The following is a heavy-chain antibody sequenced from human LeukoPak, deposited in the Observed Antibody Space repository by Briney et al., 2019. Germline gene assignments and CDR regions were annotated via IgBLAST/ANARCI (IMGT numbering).Heavy chain of an antibody. Sequence: KPSETLSLTCTVSGGSISSHYWSWTRQPPGKGLEWIGYIYYSGSTNYNPSLKSRVTISVDTSRNQFSLKLSSVTAADTAVYYCARNGGYSGYDYSSWYGDYYYYMDVWGKGTTVTVSS. CDR3: ARNGGYSGYDYSSWYGDYYYYMDV. CDR2: IYYSGST. V-gene: IGHV4-59*11. J-gene: IGHJ6*03. D-gene: IGHD5-12*01. CDR1: GGSISSHY.